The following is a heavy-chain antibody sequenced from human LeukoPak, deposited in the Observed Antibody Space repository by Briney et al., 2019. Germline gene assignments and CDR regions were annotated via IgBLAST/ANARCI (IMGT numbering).Heavy chain of an antibody. V-gene: IGHV3-48*01. J-gene: IGHJ4*02. CDR3: ARGGYYFDY. D-gene: IGHD2-15*01. Sequence: GGSLRLSCAASGFTFSSYSMNWVRQAPGKGLEWVSYISGSSSTIYYADSVKGRFTISRDNAKNPLYLQMNSLRAEDTAVYYCARGGYYFDYWGQGTLVTVSS. CDR1: GFTFSSYS. CDR2: ISGSSSTI.